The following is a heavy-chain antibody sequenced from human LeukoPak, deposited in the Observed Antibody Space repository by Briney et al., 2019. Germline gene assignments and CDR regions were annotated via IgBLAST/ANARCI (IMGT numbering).Heavy chain of an antibody. Sequence: PGGSLRLSCAASGFTFNVYAMHWVRQAPGKGLEWVALISSDGSHKYYVDSVKGRFTISRDNSKNTLYLQMTSLRAEDMALYYCVKEQWPDFDSGVYPLDIWGQGTLVTVSS. J-gene: IGHJ4*02. V-gene: IGHV3-30*18. CDR3: VKEQWPDFDSGVYPLDI. CDR1: GFTFNVYA. D-gene: IGHD3-22*01. CDR2: ISSDGSHK.